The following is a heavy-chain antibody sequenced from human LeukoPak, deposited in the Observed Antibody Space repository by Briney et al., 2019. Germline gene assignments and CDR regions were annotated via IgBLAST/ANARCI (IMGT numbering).Heavy chain of an antibody. V-gene: IGHV1-24*01. CDR2: VDPKDGKT. Sequence: GASVKVSCKVSGYTLTELSMHWVRQAPGKGLEWMGRVDPKDGKTIYAERFQDRVTITADTSTETVYLELSSLRSEDTAIYYCARDRGWVRRAPDVWGNGTTVTVSS. J-gene: IGHJ6*04. CDR3: ARDRGWVRRAPDV. CDR1: GYTLTELS. D-gene: IGHD5-24*01.